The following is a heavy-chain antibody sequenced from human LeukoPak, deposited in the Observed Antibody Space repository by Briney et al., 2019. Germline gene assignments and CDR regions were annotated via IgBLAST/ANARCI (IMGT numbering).Heavy chain of an antibody. D-gene: IGHD6-6*01. V-gene: IGHV3-21*01. Sequence: GGSLRLSCAASGFTFSSYSMNWVRQAPGKGLEWVSSISSSSSYIYYADSVKGRFIISRDNAKNALYLQMNSLRAEDTAVYYCARSLYSSSSEIDYWGQGTLVTVSS. CDR2: ISSSSSYI. CDR1: GFTFSSYS. J-gene: IGHJ4*02. CDR3: ARSLYSSSSEIDY.